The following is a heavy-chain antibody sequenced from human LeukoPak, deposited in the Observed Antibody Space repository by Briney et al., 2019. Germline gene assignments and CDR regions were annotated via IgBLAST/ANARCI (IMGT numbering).Heavy chain of an antibody. D-gene: IGHD3-10*01. V-gene: IGHV4-39*01. J-gene: IGHJ3*02. CDR1: GGSISSSSYY. CDR3: ARPHHYYGSGSYLDAFDI. CDR2: IYYSGST. Sequence: NPSETLSLTCTVSGGSISSSSYYWGWIRQPPGKGLESIGSIYYSGSTYYNPSLKSRVTISVDTSKNQFSLKLSSVTAADTAVYYCARPHHYYGSGSYLDAFDIWGQGTMVTVSS.